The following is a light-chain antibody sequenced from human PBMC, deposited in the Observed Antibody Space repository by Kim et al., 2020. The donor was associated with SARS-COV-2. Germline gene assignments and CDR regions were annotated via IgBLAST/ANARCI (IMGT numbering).Light chain of an antibody. J-gene: IGKJ2*01. Sequence: PGETSPLPCRASQSFGSNLAWYQPKPGQAPRLLIYDASTGATGIPARFSGSGSGTEFTLTISSLQSEDVAVYYCQQYNNWPPTYTFGQGTKLEI. CDR3: QQYNNWPPTYT. CDR1: QSFGSN. V-gene: IGKV3-15*01. CDR2: DAS.